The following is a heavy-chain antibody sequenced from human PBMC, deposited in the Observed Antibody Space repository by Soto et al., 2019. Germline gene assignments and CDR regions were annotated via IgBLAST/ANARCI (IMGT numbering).Heavy chain of an antibody. Sequence: GSLRLSCAASGFTFSSYWMSWVRQAPGKGLEWVANIKQDGSEKYYVDSVKGRFTISRDNAENSLYLQMNSLRAGDTAVYYCARDATIFGVVIMKYYYYGMDVWGQGTTVTVSS. V-gene: IGHV3-7*01. CDR1: GFTFSSYW. D-gene: IGHD3-3*01. CDR2: IKQDGSEK. J-gene: IGHJ6*02. CDR3: ARDATIFGVVIMKYYYYGMDV.